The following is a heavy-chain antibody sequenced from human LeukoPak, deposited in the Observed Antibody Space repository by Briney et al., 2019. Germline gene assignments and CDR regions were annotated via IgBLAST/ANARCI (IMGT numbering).Heavy chain of an antibody. J-gene: IGHJ4*02. V-gene: IGHV4-61*08. Sequence: SETLSLTCTVSGGSISSGGYYWSWIRQHPGKGLEWIGYMYYSGSTNYNPSLKSRVTISVDTSKNQFSMKLSSVTAADTAVYYCAGGDYGAPTDYWGQGTLVIVAS. D-gene: IGHD4-17*01. CDR2: MYYSGST. CDR3: AGGDYGAPTDY. CDR1: GGSISSGGYY.